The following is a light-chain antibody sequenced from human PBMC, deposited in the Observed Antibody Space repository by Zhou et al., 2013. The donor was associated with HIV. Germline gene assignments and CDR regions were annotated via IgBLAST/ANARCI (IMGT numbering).Light chain of an antibody. CDR1: QRVGSY. Sequence: DIQMTQSPSSLSASVGDRVTITCRASQRVGSYVNWYQQKPGKAPKLLIYAASSLESGVPSRFSGSGSGTDFTLTIGSLQPEDFATYYCQQSSSVPLTFGGGTKVDFK. J-gene: IGKJ4*01. V-gene: IGKV1-39*01. CDR3: QQSSSVPLT. CDR2: AAS.